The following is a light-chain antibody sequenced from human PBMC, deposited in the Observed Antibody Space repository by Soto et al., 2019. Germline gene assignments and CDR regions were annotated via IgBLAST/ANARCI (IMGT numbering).Light chain of an antibody. CDR1: QDISNY. CDR2: DAS. J-gene: IGKJ2*01. Sequence: DIQMTQSPSSLSASVGDRVTITCQSSQDISNYLNWYKQKPWQAPKLLIYDASNLETGVPSRFSGSVSGTDFTFTISSLQPEDIATYYCQQYDNLSYTFGQGTKLEIK. CDR3: QQYDNLSYT. V-gene: IGKV1-33*01.